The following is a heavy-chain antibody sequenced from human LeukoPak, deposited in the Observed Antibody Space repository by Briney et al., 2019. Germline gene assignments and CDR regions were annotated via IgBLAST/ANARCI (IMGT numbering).Heavy chain of an antibody. CDR1: GGSISTYY. V-gene: IGHV4-4*07. D-gene: IGHD5-12*01. CDR2: IYSTGTT. Sequence: PSETLSLTCTVSGGSISTYYWSWIRQPPGKGLVWIGRIYSTGTTYYKPSLKSRVTMSVDTSHNQFFLKLNSVTAADTAVYYCAREARSGYEGFWSDPWGQGTVVAVSS. J-gene: IGHJ5*02. CDR3: AREARSGYEGFWSDP.